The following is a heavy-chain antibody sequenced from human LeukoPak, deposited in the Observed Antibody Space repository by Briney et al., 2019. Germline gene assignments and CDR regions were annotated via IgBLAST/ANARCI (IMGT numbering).Heavy chain of an antibody. CDR1: GFTFSSYA. D-gene: IGHD6-19*01. Sequence: PGRSLRLSCAASGFTFSSYAMHWVRQAPGKGLEWVAVISYDGSNKYYADSVKGRFTISRDNSKNTLYLQMNSLRAEDTAVYYCARSPAVAGRYYFDYWGQGTLVTVSS. CDR3: ARSPAVAGRYYFDY. V-gene: IGHV3-30-3*01. CDR2: ISYDGSNK. J-gene: IGHJ4*02.